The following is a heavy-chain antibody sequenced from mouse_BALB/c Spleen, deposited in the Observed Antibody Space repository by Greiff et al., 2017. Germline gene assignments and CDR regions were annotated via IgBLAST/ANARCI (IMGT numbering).Heavy chain of an antibody. Sequence: VQLQQSGAELVKPGASVKLSCTASGFNIKDTYMHWVKQRPEQGLEWIGRIDPANGNTKYDPKFQGKATITADTSSNTAYLQRSSLTSEDTAVYYCARADSSGYVPFAYWGQGTLVTVSA. V-gene: IGHV14-3*02. J-gene: IGHJ3*01. CDR1: GFNIKDTY. D-gene: IGHD3-2*01. CDR3: ARADSSGYVPFAY. CDR2: IDPANGNT.